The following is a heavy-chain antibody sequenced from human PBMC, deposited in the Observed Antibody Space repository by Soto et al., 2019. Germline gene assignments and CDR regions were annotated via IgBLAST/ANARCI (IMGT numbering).Heavy chain of an antibody. D-gene: IGHD3-16*01. V-gene: IGHV1-18*01. Sequence: QVQLVQSGTEVKKPGASVKVSCKASGYTFTSYGIGWVRQAPGQGLEWMGWISAYNGKTHYPQKFQGKVTMTTDTSTSTAYMGRRSLRYDDTAVYFCAKADSNYAGRFSYYYIDVWGKGTMVTVSS. CDR2: ISAYNGKT. CDR1: GYTFTSYG. CDR3: AKADSNYAGRFSYYYIDV. J-gene: IGHJ6*03.